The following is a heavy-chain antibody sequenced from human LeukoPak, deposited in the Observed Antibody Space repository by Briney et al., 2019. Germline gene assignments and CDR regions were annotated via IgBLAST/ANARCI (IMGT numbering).Heavy chain of an antibody. CDR1: GYTFNSHS. D-gene: IGHD2-21*02. CDR2: ISVYNGIT. V-gene: IGHV1-18*01. J-gene: IGHJ4*02. CDR3: ARYGDTILDY. Sequence: ASVKVSCKASGYTFNSHSITWVRQAPGQGLDWMGWISVYNGITNYAQKFHGRVTMTTDTSTSTAYMDLRSLRSDDTAVYYCARYGDTILDYWGQGTLVTVSS.